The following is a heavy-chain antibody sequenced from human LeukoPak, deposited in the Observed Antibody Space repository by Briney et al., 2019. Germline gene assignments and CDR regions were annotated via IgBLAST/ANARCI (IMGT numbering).Heavy chain of an antibody. J-gene: IGHJ4*02. CDR3: ARSLVDY. CDR1: GFTFSSYW. V-gene: IGHV3-7*01. CDR2: IKQDGSEK. Sequence: PAGSLRLSGAASGFTFSSYWMSWVRQAPGKGLEWVANIKQDGSEKYYVDSVQGRFTIFRDIAKNTLYLQMNSLRAEDTAVYYCARSLVDYWGQGTLVTVSS.